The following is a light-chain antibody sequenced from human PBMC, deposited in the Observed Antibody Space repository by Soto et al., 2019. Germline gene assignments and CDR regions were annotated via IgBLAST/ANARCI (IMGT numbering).Light chain of an antibody. Sequence: QSVLTQPASVSGSPGQSIAISCTGANSDLGDYDYVSWYQQRPGEAPKLMIYDVSNRPSGVSDRFSGPKPGNTASLTISGLQAEDEADYYCSSYTSSNASYVFGAGTKVTVL. CDR3: SSYTSSNASYV. CDR2: DVS. J-gene: IGLJ1*01. V-gene: IGLV2-14*01. CDR1: NSDLGDYDY.